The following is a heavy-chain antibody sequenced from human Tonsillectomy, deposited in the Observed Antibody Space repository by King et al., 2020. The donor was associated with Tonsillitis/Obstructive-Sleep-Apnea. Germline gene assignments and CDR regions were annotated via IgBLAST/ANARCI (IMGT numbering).Heavy chain of an antibody. D-gene: IGHD2-2*01. V-gene: IGHV3-64D*06. J-gene: IGHJ4*02. CDR2: ISSNGGNT. CDR3: VKVDCSSINCRRIEY. CDR1: VFIFSNYA. Sequence: EQLVQSGGGLVQPGGSLRLSWSASVFIFSNYAMHWVRQAPGKGLKYVSGISSNGGNTYYTDSVKGRFTISRDNSKNTLCLQMSSLRTEDTAVYYCVKVDCSSINCRRIEYWGQGTLVTVSS.